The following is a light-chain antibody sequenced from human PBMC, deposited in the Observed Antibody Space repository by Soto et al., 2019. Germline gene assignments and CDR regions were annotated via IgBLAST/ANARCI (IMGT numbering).Light chain of an antibody. Sequence: IVLTQSPGTLSLSPGERSTLSCRASQSVSSSHLAWYQQKPGQAPRLFMYGASNRATRIPDRFSGSGSGKDCAVSISRQEPEDCAVDDRQHNGSAPRTFGQGTKLE. CDR2: GAS. J-gene: IGKJ2*01. V-gene: IGKV3-20*01. CDR3: QHNGSAPRT. CDR1: QSVSSSH.